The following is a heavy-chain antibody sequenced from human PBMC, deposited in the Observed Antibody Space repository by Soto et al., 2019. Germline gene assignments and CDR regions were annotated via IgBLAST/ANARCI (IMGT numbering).Heavy chain of an antibody. D-gene: IGHD1-26*01. V-gene: IGHV3-23*01. CDR2: ISGSGGST. Sequence: GGSLRLSCAASGFTFSSYAMSWVRQAPGKGLEWVSAISGSGGSTYYADSVKGRFAISRDNSKNTLYLQMNSLRAEDTAVYYCAKDRFDSGSSPPHYFQHWGQATLVTVPS. J-gene: IGHJ1*01. CDR1: GFTFSSYA. CDR3: AKDRFDSGSSPPHYFQH.